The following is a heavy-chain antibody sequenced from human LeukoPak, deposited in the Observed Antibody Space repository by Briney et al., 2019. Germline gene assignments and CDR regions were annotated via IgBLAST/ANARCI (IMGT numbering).Heavy chain of an antibody. V-gene: IGHV3-23*01. CDR1: GFTFSSYA. J-gene: IGHJ3*02. CDR2: ISGSGGST. Sequence: GGSLRLSCAASGFTFSSYAMSWVRQAPGKGLEWVXXISGSGGSTYYADSVKGRFTISRDNSKNTLYLQMNSLRAEDTAVYYCAKDLSDSNDAFDIWGQGTMVTVSS. CDR3: AKDLSDSNDAFDI. D-gene: IGHD3-16*02.